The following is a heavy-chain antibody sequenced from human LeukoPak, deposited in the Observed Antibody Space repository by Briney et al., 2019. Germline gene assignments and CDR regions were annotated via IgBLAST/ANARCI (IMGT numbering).Heavy chain of an antibody. CDR1: GFTFSNYY. Sequence: NPGGSLRLSCAASGFTFSNYYMSWIRQAPGKGLEWVSYISSSGSTIYYADSVKGRFTFSRDNAKTSLYLQRNSLRAEDTAVYYCGREGVGFDYWGQGTLVTVSS. D-gene: IGHD3-16*01. CDR3: GREGVGFDY. CDR2: ISSSGSTI. J-gene: IGHJ4*02. V-gene: IGHV3-11*04.